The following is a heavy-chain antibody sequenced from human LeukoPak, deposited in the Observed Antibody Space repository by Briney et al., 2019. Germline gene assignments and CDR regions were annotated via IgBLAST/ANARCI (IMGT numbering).Heavy chain of an antibody. V-gene: IGHV4-59*01. D-gene: IGHD1-26*01. Sequence: SETLSLTCTVSGGSISSYYWSWIRQPPGKGLEWIGYIYYSGSTNYNPSLKSRVTISVDTSKNQFSLKLSPVTAADTAVYYCARGRSRVGATDYWGQGTLVTVSS. CDR3: ARGRSRVGATDY. CDR2: IYYSGST. CDR1: GGSISSYY. J-gene: IGHJ4*02.